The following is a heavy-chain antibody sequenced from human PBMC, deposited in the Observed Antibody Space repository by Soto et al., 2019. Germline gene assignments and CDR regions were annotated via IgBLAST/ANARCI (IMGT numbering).Heavy chain of an antibody. D-gene: IGHD3-22*01. CDR1: GGSISNYY. CDR3: ARATYYYDSSGYSDRVLDY. Sequence: SETLSLTCTVSGGSISNYYWSWIRQHPGKGLEWIGYIYYSGNTYYNPSLKSRVTISVDTSKNQFSLKLSSVTAADTAVYYCARATYYYDSSGYSDRVLDYWGQGTLVTVSS. V-gene: IGHV4-59*06. J-gene: IGHJ4*02. CDR2: IYYSGNT.